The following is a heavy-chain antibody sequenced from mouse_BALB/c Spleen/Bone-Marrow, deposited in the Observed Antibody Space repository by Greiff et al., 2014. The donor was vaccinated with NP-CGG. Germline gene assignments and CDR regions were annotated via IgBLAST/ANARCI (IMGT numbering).Heavy chain of an antibody. CDR3: AVYYYGSSSFAY. V-gene: IGHV14-3*02. Sequence: EVMLVESGAELVKPGASVKLSRTASGFNIKDTYMHWVKQRPEQGLEWIGRIDPANGNTKYDPKFQGKATITADTSSNTAYLQLSSLTSEDTAVYYCAVYYYGSSSFAYWGQGTLVTVSA. D-gene: IGHD1-1*01. CDR2: IDPANGNT. CDR1: GFNIKDTY. J-gene: IGHJ3*01.